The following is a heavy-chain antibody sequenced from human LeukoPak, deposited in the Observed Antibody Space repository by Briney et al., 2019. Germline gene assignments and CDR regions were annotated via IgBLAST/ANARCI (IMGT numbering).Heavy chain of an antibody. V-gene: IGHV3-30-3*01. CDR3: ARGYDILTGSLNDAFDI. J-gene: IGHJ3*02. CDR2: ISYDGSNK. CDR1: GFTFSNYA. Sequence: GRSLRLSCAASGFTFSNYAMHWVRQAPGKGLEWMAIISYDGSNKYYADSVKGRFTISRDNSNNTLNLQMNSLRAEDTAVYYCARGYDILTGSLNDAFDIWGQGTMVTVSS. D-gene: IGHD3-9*01.